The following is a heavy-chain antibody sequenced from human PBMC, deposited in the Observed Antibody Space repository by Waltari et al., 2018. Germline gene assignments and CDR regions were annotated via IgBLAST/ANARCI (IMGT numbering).Heavy chain of an antibody. V-gene: IGHV3-9*01. CDR2: ISWNSGSI. J-gene: IGHJ6*02. CDR3: AKDAKLDIVVVPAAISYYGMDV. Sequence: EVQLVESGGGLVQPGRSLRLSCAASGFTFDDYAMHWVRQAPGKGLVWVSGISWNSGSIGYAESVKGRFTISRDNAKNSLYLQMNSLRAEDTALYYCAKDAKLDIVVVPAAISYYGMDVWGQGTTVTVSS. CDR1: GFTFDDYA. D-gene: IGHD2-2*03.